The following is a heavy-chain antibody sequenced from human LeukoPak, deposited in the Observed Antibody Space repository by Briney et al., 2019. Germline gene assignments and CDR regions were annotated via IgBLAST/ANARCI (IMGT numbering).Heavy chain of an antibody. CDR1: GGSISSYY. J-gene: IGHJ4*02. Sequence: PSETLSLTCTVSGGSISSYYWSWIRQPPRKGLEWIGYIYYSGSTNYNPSLKSRVTISVDTSKNQFSLKLSSVTAADTAVYYCARARIQLWSYYFDYWGQGTLVTVSS. CDR2: IYYSGST. V-gene: IGHV4-59*01. CDR3: ARARIQLWSYYFDY. D-gene: IGHD5-18*01.